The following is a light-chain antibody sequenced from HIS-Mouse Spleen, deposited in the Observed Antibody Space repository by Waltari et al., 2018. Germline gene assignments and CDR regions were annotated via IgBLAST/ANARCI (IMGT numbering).Light chain of an antibody. V-gene: IGLV2-23*03. CDR1: SSDVGSYNL. J-gene: IGLJ2*01. Sequence: QSALTQSASVSGSPGQSIIISCTGTSSDVGSYNLVYWFQTHQRKATKLMIYDGSKRPSVVSTRFSSSKSCNTASLTISGLQAEDEADYYCCSYAGSSTFVVVFGGGTKLTVL. CDR2: DGS. CDR3: CSYAGSSTFVVV.